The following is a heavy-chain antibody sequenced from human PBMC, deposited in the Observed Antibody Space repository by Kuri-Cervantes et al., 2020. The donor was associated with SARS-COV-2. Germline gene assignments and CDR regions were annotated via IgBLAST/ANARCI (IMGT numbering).Heavy chain of an antibody. D-gene: IGHD2-2*01. CDR3: ARAAPPLGYCSSTSCGEIDY. CDR1: GGSFSGYY. J-gene: IGHJ4*02. V-gene: IGHV4-34*01. Sequence: SQTLSLTCAVYGGSFSGYYWSWIRQPPGKGLEWIGEINHRGSTNYNPSLKSRVTISVDTSKNQFSLKLSSVTAADTAVYYCARAAPPLGYCSSTSCGEIDYWGRGTLVTVSS. CDR2: INHRGST.